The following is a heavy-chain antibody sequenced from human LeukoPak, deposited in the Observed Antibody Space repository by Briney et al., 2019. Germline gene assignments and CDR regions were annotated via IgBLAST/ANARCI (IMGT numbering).Heavy chain of an antibody. CDR2: INSDGGDT. CDR1: GYAFTGYY. Sequence: ASVKVSCMASGYAFTGYYIHWVRQAPGQGLEWMGWINSDGGDTNYAQKFQGRITMTRDTSINTGNMELTGLRFDDTAVYYCARELSAVGRWGAFDMWGQGTMVTVSS. CDR3: ARELSAVGRWGAFDM. J-gene: IGHJ3*02. D-gene: IGHD6-13*01. V-gene: IGHV1-2*02.